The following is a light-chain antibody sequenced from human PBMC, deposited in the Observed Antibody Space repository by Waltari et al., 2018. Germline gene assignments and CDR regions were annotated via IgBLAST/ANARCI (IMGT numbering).Light chain of an antibody. Sequence: QSALTQPASVSGSPGQSITISCPGTSDAVGRYDLVSWYQQHPGKAPKLMIYDVTKRPSGVSSRFSASKSGNTASLTISGLQSEDEADYFCSSYRSSTTPIPVFGGGTKLTVL. CDR1: SDAVGRYDL. CDR3: SSYRSSTTPIPV. V-gene: IGLV2-14*02. CDR2: DVT. J-gene: IGLJ2*01.